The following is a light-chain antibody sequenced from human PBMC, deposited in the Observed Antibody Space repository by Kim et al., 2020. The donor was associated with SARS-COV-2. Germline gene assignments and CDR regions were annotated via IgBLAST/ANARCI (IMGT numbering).Light chain of an antibody. Sequence: ELTQPPSASGTPGRRVTISCSGSSSNIGSNYVYWYQQLPGTAPKLLIYRNNQRPSGVPDRFSGSKSGTSASLAISGLRSEDEADYYCAAWDDSLSGSWVFGGGTQLTVL. J-gene: IGLJ3*02. CDR2: RNN. CDR1: SSNIGSNY. CDR3: AAWDDSLSGSWV. V-gene: IGLV1-47*01.